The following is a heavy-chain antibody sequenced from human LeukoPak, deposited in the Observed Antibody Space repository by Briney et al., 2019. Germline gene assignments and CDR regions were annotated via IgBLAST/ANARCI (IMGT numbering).Heavy chain of an antibody. Sequence: TAGESLKISCKGSGYGFTTCWIGWVRQMPGKGLEWMGVINPGNSYTRYSPSFQGQVTISADKSTTTAYLQWSSLKASDTAMYYCARLRWAAGDGYYFDYWGQGTPVTVSS. J-gene: IGHJ4*02. CDR1: GYGFTTCW. CDR2: INPGNSYT. D-gene: IGHD6-13*01. V-gene: IGHV5-51*01. CDR3: ARLRWAAGDGYYFDY.